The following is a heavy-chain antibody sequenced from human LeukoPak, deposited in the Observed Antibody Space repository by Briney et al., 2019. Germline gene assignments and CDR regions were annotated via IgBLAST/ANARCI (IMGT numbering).Heavy chain of an antibody. CDR3: ASHCSSNSCYADYYYMDV. CDR2: IIPMIGTP. CDR1: GGTFSSSG. D-gene: IGHD2-2*01. J-gene: IGHJ6*03. Sequence: SVKVSCKASGGTFSSSGISWVRQAPGQGLEWMGVIIPMIGTPNYAQKFQGRVTITADESTSTAYMELSSLRSEDTAVYYCASHCSSNSCYADYYYMDVWGTGTTVTVSS. V-gene: IGHV1-69*01.